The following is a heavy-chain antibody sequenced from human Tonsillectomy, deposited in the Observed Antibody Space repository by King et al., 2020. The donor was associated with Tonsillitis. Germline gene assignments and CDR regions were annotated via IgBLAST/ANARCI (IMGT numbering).Heavy chain of an antibody. J-gene: IGHJ2*01. CDR1: GFTFSSYD. V-gene: IGHV3-30*02. CDR3: AKGLRWFAFDL. D-gene: IGHD4-23*01. CDR2: IQYDGTDK. Sequence: VQLVESGGGVVQPGGSLRLSCAASGFTFSSYDMHWVRQAPGKGLEWVTFIQYDGTDKYYADSVKGRFTISRDNSKDTLYLQMNSLRAEDTAVYYCAKGLRWFAFDLWGRGTLVTVSS.